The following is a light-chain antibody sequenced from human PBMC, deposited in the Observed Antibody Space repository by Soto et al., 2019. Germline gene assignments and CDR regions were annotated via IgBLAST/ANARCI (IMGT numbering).Light chain of an antibody. CDR1: RSDVGSYNL. Sequence: QSVLTQPASVSGSPGQSIPISCTGTRSDVGSYNLVSWYQQHPGKAPRLMIYEGTKRPSGVSNRFSGSKSGNTASLTISGLQAEDEADYYCSSYAGSDTFVAFGGGTKLTVL. J-gene: IGLJ2*01. CDR2: EGT. CDR3: SSYAGSDTFVA. V-gene: IGLV2-23*01.